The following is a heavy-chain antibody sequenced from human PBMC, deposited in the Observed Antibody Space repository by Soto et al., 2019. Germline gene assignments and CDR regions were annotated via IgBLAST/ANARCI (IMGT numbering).Heavy chain of an antibody. CDR3: ARAPLDSSSSWSGWFDP. CDR1: GGSISSGGYY. J-gene: IGHJ5*02. Sequence: QVQLQESGPGLVKPSQTLSLTCTVSGGSISSGGYYWSWMRQHPGKGLEWIGYIYYSGSTYYNPSLKSRVTISVDTSKNQFSLKLSSVTAADTAVYYCARAPLDSSSSWSGWFDPWGQGTLVTVSS. V-gene: IGHV4-31*03. CDR2: IYYSGST. D-gene: IGHD6-6*01.